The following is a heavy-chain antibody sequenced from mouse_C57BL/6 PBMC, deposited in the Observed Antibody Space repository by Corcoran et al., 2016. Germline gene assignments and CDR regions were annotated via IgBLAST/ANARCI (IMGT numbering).Heavy chain of an antibody. CDR1: GYAFSSYW. V-gene: IGHV1-80*01. Sequence: QLQLQQSGAELVKPGASVKISCKASGYAFSSYWMNWVKQRPGKGMEWIGQIYPGDGDTNYNGKFKGKATLTADKSSSTAYMQLSSLNSEDSAVYFCARGSLYGLYFVYGGQGTTLTVSS. CDR2: IYPGDGDT. CDR3: ARGSLYGLYFVY. J-gene: IGHJ2*01. D-gene: IGHD2-10*02.